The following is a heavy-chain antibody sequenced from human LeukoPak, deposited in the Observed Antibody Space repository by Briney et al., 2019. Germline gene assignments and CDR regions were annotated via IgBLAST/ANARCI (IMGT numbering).Heavy chain of an antibody. V-gene: IGHV3-23*01. CDR2: ISGSGGNT. Sequence: PGGSLRLSCAVSGITLSNYGMSWVRQAPGKGLEWVSGISGSGGNTYYADSVKGRFTISRDNSKNTLYLQMNSLRAEDTAVYYCARSRGSSWYSTWGQGTLVTVSS. CDR1: GITLSNYG. J-gene: IGHJ4*02. CDR3: ARSRGSSWYST. D-gene: IGHD6-13*01.